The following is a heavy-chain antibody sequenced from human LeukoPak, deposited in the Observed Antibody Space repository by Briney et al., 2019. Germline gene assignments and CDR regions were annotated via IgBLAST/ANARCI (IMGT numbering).Heavy chain of an antibody. CDR3: AKVVVVAATPRGYFDY. D-gene: IGHD2-15*01. CDR2: ISDSGGIT. J-gene: IGHJ4*02. Sequence: GGSLRLSCAASGFTFSSYAMSWVRQAPGKGLELVSAISDSGGITYYADSVKGRFTISRDNSKNTVYLQMNSLRAEDTATFYCAKVVVVAATPRGYFDYWGQGTLVTVSS. V-gene: IGHV3-23*01. CDR1: GFTFSSYA.